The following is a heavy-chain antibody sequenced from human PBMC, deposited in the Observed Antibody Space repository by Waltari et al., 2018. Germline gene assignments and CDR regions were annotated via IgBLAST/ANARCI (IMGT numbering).Heavy chain of an antibody. J-gene: IGHJ5*02. V-gene: IGHV4-59*01. D-gene: IGHD2-2*01. CDR2: IYNNGRT. CDR3: ARGPAAITNWFDP. Sequence: QVQLQESGPGLVKPPETLSLTCTVSGGSMRTYHWSWIRQPPGKGLEWIGEIYNNGRTNYNPSLKSRVTISVDTSKNQFSLHLSSVTAADTAVYFCARGPAAITNWFDPWGQGTLVTVSS. CDR1: GGSMRTYH.